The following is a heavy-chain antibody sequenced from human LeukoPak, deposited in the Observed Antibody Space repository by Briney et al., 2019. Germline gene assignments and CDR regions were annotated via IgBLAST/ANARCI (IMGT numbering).Heavy chain of an antibody. J-gene: IGHJ4*02. CDR1: GGSISSYY. Sequence: SSETLSLTCTVSGGSISSYYWSWIRQPPGKGLEWIGYIYYSGSTDYNPSLKSRVTLSVDTSKNQFSLKLSSVTAADAAVYYCARLDYYGYYFDSWGQGTLVTVSS. V-gene: IGHV4-59*08. CDR2: IYYSGST. D-gene: IGHD3-10*01. CDR3: ARLDYYGYYFDS.